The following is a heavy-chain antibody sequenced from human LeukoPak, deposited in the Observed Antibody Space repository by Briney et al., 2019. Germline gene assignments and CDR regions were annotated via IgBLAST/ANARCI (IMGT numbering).Heavy chain of an antibody. V-gene: IGHV1-46*01. CDR1: GYTFTSYY. CDR3: AREVRRSSSLLGAFDI. Sequence: ASVKVSCKASGYTFTSYYIHWVRQAAGQGPEWMGIINPTGGTTSYAQKFQGRVTMTRDTSTSTVYMELSSLRSEDTAVYHCAREVRRSSSLLGAFDIWGQGTMVTVSS. D-gene: IGHD6-13*01. CDR2: INPTGGTT. J-gene: IGHJ3*02.